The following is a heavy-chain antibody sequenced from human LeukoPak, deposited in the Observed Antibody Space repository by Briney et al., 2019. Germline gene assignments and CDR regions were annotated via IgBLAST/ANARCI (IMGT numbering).Heavy chain of an antibody. J-gene: IGHJ6*03. D-gene: IGHD2-2*02. V-gene: IGHV3-23*01. CDR2: ISGSGGST. CDR3: AKDHGNIVVVPAAIAYYYYYMDV. Sequence: GGSLRLSCAASGFTFSSYGMSWVRQAPGKGLEWVSAISGSGGSTYYADSVKGRFTISRDNSKNTLYLQMNSLRAEDTAVYYCAKDHGNIVVVPAAIAYYYYYMDVWGKGTTVTISS. CDR1: GFTFSSYG.